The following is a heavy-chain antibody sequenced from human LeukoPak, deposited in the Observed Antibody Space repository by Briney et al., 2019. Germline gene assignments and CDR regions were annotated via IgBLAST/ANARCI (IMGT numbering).Heavy chain of an antibody. Sequence: GESLKISCKGSGYTFASYWIGWVRQMPGKGLEWMGIIYPRDSDIRYSPSFQGQVTISADKSISIAYLQWSSLKASDTAMYYCASQAAGAHDAFHIWGQGTMVTVSS. CDR3: ASQAAGAHDAFHI. V-gene: IGHV5-51*01. D-gene: IGHD6-13*01. J-gene: IGHJ3*02. CDR1: GYTFASYW. CDR2: IYPRDSDI.